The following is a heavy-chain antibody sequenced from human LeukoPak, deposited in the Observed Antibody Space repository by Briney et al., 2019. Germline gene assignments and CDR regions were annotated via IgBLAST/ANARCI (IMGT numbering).Heavy chain of an antibody. D-gene: IGHD1-26*01. V-gene: IGHV4-39*01. CDR1: GFTFSSYSMN. J-gene: IGHJ3*02. CDR3: ARRARGSYLLPRAFDI. CDR2: IYYSGST. Sequence: GSLRLSCAASGFTFSSYSMNWVRQPPGKGLEWIGSIYYSGSTYYNPSLKSRVTISVDTSKNQFSLKLSSVTAADTAVYYCARRARGSYLLPRAFDIWGQGTMVTVSS.